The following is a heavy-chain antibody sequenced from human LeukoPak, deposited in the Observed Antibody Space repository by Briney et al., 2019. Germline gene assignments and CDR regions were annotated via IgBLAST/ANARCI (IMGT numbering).Heavy chain of an antibody. D-gene: IGHD2-15*01. Sequence: GGSLRLSCAASGFTFSSYGMNWVRQAPGKGLEWVSSISSSSSYIYYADSVKGRFTISRDNAKNSLYLQMNSLRAEDTAVYYCAREGYCSGGSCYSDPFDYWGQGTLVTVSS. J-gene: IGHJ4*02. V-gene: IGHV3-21*01. CDR2: ISSSSSYI. CDR1: GFTFSSYG. CDR3: AREGYCSGGSCYSDPFDY.